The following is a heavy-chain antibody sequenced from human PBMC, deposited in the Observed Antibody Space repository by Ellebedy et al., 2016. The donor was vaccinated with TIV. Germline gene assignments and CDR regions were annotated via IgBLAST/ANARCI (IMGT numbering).Heavy chain of an antibody. CDR2: IRSKAYGGTT. CDR3: TRCIVVSGAFDI. V-gene: IGHV3-49*04. CDR1: GFMFSSYA. J-gene: IGHJ3*02. Sequence: PGGSLRLSCAASGFMFSSYAMSWVRQAPGKGPEWVGFIRSKAYGGTTEYAASVKGRFTISRDDSKSIAYLQMNSLKTEDTAVYYCTRCIVVSGAFDIWGQGTMVTVSS. D-gene: IGHD2-15*01.